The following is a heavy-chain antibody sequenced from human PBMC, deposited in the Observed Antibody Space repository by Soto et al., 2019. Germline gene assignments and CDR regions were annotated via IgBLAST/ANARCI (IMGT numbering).Heavy chain of an antibody. CDR1: RLAFSNYA. D-gene: IGHD4-17*01. Sequence: EVQLLESGGGLIQPGGSLRLSCAASRLAFSNYAISWVRQAPGKGLEWVSSIGATGATTYYADSVKGRFTISRDNSKNALYLQMNSLSAEDTAVYYCAKVVVAVTSFDNWGQGTLVTVSS. CDR2: IGATGATT. CDR3: AKVVVAVTSFDN. V-gene: IGHV3-23*01. J-gene: IGHJ4*02.